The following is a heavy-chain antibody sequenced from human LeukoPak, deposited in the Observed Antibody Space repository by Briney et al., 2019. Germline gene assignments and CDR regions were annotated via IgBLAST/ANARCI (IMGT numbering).Heavy chain of an antibody. Sequence: LETLSLTCTVSGGSISSSSYYWGWIRQPPGKGLEWIGSIYYSGSTYYNPSLKSRVTISVDTSKNQFSLKLSSVTAADTAVYYCACEGRGYGAFDIWGQGTMVTVSS. CDR2: IYYSGST. CDR1: GGSISSSSYY. J-gene: IGHJ3*02. V-gene: IGHV4-39*01. D-gene: IGHD5-18*01. CDR3: ACEGRGYGAFDI.